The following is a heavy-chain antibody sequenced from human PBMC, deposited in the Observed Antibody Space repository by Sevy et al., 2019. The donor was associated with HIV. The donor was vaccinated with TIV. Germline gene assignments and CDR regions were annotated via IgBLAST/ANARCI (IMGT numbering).Heavy chain of an antibody. Sequence: ASVKVSCKASGYTFTGYYMHWVRQAPGQGLEWMGWINPNSGGTNYAQKFQGRVTMTRDTSISTAYMELSRLRSDDTXXXXXXXXXXXXSTSCLDYWGQGTLVTVSS. CDR3: XXXXXXXSTSCLDY. D-gene: IGHD2-2*01. J-gene: IGHJ4*02. V-gene: IGHV1-2*02. CDR1: GYTFTGYY. CDR2: INPNSGGT.